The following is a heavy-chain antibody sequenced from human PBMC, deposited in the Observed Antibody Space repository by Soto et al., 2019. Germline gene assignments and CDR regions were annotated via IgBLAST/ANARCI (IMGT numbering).Heavy chain of an antibody. V-gene: IGHV4-34*01. CDR3: TRVRWLQSPTRPDYYYYGMDV. CDR1: GGPFTGFY. CDR2: INPDASR. D-gene: IGHD3-16*01. J-gene: IGHJ6*02. Sequence: PSETLSLTCVVFGGPFTGFYWTWIRKPPGKGLEWIGEINPDASRHYNPSLRSRLSLSADTSKNQFSLKLTSVTPADTAVYYCTRVRWLQSPTRPDYYYYGMDVWGPGTTVTVSS.